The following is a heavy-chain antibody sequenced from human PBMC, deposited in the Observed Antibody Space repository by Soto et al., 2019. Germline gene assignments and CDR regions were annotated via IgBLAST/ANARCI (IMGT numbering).Heavy chain of an antibody. Sequence: VASVKVSCKASGYTFTSYGISWVRQAPGQGLEWMGWISAYNGNTNYAQKLQGRVTMTTDTSTSTAYMELRSLRSDDTAVYYCARIESAESPSAWWFHYQYYAMDVWGQGIMDTVSS. CDR2: ISAYNGNT. J-gene: IGHJ6*02. CDR3: ARIESAESPSAWWFHYQYYAMDV. V-gene: IGHV1-18*01. D-gene: IGHD2-8*02. CDR1: GYTFTSYG.